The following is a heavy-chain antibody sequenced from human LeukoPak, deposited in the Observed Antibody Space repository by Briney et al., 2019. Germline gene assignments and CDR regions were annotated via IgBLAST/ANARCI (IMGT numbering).Heavy chain of an antibody. J-gene: IGHJ5*02. D-gene: IGHD2-21*01. CDR2: IIPIFGTA. V-gene: IGHV1-69*13. CDR3: ARSIPLWKELRRDWLDP. CDR1: GGTFSSYA. Sequence: SVKVSCKASGGTFSSYAISWVRQAPGQGLEWTGGIIPIFGTANYAQKFQGRVTITADESTSTAYMELSSLRSEDTAVYYCARSIPLWKELRRDWLDPWGQGTQVTVSS.